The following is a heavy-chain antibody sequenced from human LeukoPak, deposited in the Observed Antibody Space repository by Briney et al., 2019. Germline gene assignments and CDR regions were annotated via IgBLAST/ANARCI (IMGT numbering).Heavy chain of an antibody. CDR2: IRSNGDTA. J-gene: IGHJ4*02. CDR3: AKGQELDDGVFDS. CDR1: GFTFSRIA. Sequence: GGSLRLSCAASGFTFSRIAMTWVRQAPGQGLEWVSTIRSNGDTAYNADSVRGRFAISRDNSKNALFLQMNSLRVEDTAIYYCAKGQELDDGVFDSWGQGTLVAVSS. D-gene: IGHD1-1*01. V-gene: IGHV3-23*01.